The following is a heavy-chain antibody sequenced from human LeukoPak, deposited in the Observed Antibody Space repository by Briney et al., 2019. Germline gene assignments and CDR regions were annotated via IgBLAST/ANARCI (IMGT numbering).Heavy chain of an antibody. Sequence: PSETLSLTCAVYGGSFSGYYWSWIRQPPGKGLEWIGEINHSGSTNYNPSLKSRVTISVDKTKHQFSLKLSSVTAADTAVYYCARAKTTIVATNWFDPWGQGTLVTVSS. D-gene: IGHD5-12*01. CDR2: INHSGST. CDR1: GGSFSGYY. V-gene: IGHV4-34*01. CDR3: ARAKTTIVATNWFDP. J-gene: IGHJ5*02.